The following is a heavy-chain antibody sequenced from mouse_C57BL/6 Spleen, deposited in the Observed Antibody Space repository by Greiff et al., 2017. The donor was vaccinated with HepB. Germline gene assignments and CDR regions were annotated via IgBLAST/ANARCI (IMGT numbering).Heavy chain of an antibody. CDR3: ARGSYPYAMDY. Sequence: QVQLQQPGAELVKPGASVKMSCKASGYTFTSYWITWVKQRPGQGLEWIGEIDPSDSYTNYNQKFKGKATLTVDTSSSTAYMQLSSLTSEDSAVYYCARGSYPYAMDYWGQGTSVTVSS. CDR1: GYTFTSYW. V-gene: IGHV1-50*01. CDR2: IDPSDSYT. J-gene: IGHJ4*01. D-gene: IGHD1-1*02.